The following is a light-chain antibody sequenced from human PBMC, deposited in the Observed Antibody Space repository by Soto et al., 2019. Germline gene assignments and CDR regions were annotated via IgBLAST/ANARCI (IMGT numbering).Light chain of an antibody. V-gene: IGKV3-20*01. CDR1: RSVSSNS. Sequence: SALTQSPGTLSVSPGEGATLSCRASRSVSSNSLAWYQQRPGQAPRLLIYGASTRATDIPDRFRGSGTVTDFTLTISRVEPEDSAVYYCHDCSRIPYTFGQGTKLEIK. J-gene: IGKJ2*01. CDR3: HDCSRIPYT. CDR2: GAS.